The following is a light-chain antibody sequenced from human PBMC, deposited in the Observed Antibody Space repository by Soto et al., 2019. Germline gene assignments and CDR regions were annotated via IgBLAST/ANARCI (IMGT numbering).Light chain of an antibody. J-gene: IGKJ1*01. CDR3: QHYNSYSEA. Sequence: DIHMTQSPSTLSVSVQDIVTIPSPASQTISSWLAWYQQKPGKAPKLLIYKASTLKSGVPSRFSGSGSGTEFTLTISSLQPDDFATYYCQHYNSYSEAFGQGTKVDIK. CDR2: KAS. CDR1: QTISSW. V-gene: IGKV1-5*03.